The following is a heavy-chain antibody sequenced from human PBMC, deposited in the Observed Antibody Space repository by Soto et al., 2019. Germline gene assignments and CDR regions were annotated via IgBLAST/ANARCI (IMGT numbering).Heavy chain of an antibody. V-gene: IGHV4-31*03. CDR3: ARHNYGSGSTYFDY. J-gene: IGHJ4*02. Sequence: SETLSLTCTVSGGSISSGGYYWSWIRQHPRKGLEWIGYIYYSGSTYYNPSLKSRVTISVDTSKNQFSLKLNSMTAADTAVYYCARHNYGSGSTYFDYWGQGTLVTVSS. CDR1: GGSISSGGYY. CDR2: IYYSGST. D-gene: IGHD3-10*01.